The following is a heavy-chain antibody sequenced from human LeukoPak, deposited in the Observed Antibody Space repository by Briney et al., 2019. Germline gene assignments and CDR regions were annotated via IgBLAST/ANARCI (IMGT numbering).Heavy chain of an antibody. CDR1: GYTFTSYG. CDR2: ISAYNGNT. D-gene: IGHD1-26*01. Sequence: RASVTVSCKASGYTFTSYGISWVRQAPGQGLEWMGWISAYNGNTNYAQKLQGRVTMTTDTSTSTAYMELRSLRSDDTAVYYCARVYSSFRELRLGYWGQGTLVTVSS. CDR3: ARVYSSFRELRLGY. V-gene: IGHV1-18*01. J-gene: IGHJ4*02.